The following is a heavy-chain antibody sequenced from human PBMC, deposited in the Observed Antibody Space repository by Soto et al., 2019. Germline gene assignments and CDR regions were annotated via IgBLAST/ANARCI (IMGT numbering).Heavy chain of an antibody. CDR2: IYSSGSP. CDR1: GASISSGGYY. J-gene: IGHJ6*02. CDR3: ARDVQHQLPGYYRYALDV. D-gene: IGHD1-1*01. Sequence: SSETLSLTCTVSGASISSGGYYWSWIRQHPGKGLQWIGHIYSSGSPYYNSSLTSRVTISVDTSKSQFTLKVTSVTAADTAIYFCARDVQHQLPGYYRYALDVWGQGTTVTVSS. V-gene: IGHV4-31*03.